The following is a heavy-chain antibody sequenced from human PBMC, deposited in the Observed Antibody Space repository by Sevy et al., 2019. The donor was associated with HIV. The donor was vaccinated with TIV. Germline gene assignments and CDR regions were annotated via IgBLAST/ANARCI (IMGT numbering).Heavy chain of an antibody. CDR2: ISAYNGNT. D-gene: IGHD5-12*01. V-gene: IGHV1-18*01. J-gene: IGHJ6*02. Sequence: GASVKVSCKASGYTFTSYGISWVRQAPGQGLEWMGWISAYNGNTNYAQKLQGRVTMTTDTSTSTAYMELRSLRSDDTAVYYCARGGPPVEMATIPYYYYGMDVWGQGTTVTVSS. CDR3: ARGGPPVEMATIPYYYYGMDV. CDR1: GYTFTSYG.